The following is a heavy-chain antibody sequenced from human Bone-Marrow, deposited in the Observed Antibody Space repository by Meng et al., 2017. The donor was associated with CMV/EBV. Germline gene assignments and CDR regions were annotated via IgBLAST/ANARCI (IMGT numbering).Heavy chain of an antibody. J-gene: IGHJ6*02. CDR2: INPSGGST. Sequence: ASVKVSCKASGYTFTSYYMHWVRQAPGQGLEWMGIINPSGGSTSYAQKFQGRVTMTRDTSTSTVYMELSSPRSEDTAVYYGARWVSYYYGMDVWGQGTTVTVSS. V-gene: IGHV1-46*01. CDR3: ARWVSYYYGMDV. D-gene: IGHD3-22*01. CDR1: GYTFTSYY.